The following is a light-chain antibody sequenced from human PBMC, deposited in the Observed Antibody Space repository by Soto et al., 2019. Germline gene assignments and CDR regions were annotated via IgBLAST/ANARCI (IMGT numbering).Light chain of an antibody. V-gene: IGLV4-69*01. Sequence: QPVLTQPPSASASLGASVKLTCTLSSGHSSSAIAWHQQQPDTGPRSLLKLNSDGSHRKGDGIPDRCSGSSTAAEHDLTISNLQSEAEDYYYCQDWGTGGGVFGGGTKLTVL. J-gene: IGLJ2*01. CDR2: LNSDGSH. CDR3: QDWGTGGGV. CDR1: SGHSSSA.